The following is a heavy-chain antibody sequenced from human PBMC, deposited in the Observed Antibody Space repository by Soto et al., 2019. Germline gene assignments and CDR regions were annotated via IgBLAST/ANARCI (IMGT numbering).Heavy chain of an antibody. Sequence: EVQLVESGGGLVQPGRSLRLSCAASGFTFDDYAMHWVRQAPGKGLEWVSGISWNSGSIGYADSVKGRFTISRDNAKNSLYLQMNSLRAEDTALYYCAKGNRRAGSYFDYWGQGTLVTVSS. CDR1: GFTFDDYA. D-gene: IGHD6-13*01. CDR2: ISWNSGSI. CDR3: AKGNRRAGSYFDY. J-gene: IGHJ4*02. V-gene: IGHV3-9*01.